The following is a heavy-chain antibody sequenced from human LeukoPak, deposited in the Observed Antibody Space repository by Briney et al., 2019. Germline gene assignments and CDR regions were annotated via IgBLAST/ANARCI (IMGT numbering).Heavy chain of an antibody. CDR2: ISYDGSNK. CDR1: GFTLSSYA. J-gene: IGHJ4*02. D-gene: IGHD3-3*01. V-gene: IGHV3-30-3*01. Sequence: TGGSLRLSCAASGFTLSSYAMHGGRQAPGKGREGGAVISYDGSNKYYADSVKGRFTISRDNSKNTLYLQMNSLRAEDTAVYYCARGYDFWSGLFTFFDYWGQGTLVTVSS. CDR3: ARGYDFWSGLFTFFDY.